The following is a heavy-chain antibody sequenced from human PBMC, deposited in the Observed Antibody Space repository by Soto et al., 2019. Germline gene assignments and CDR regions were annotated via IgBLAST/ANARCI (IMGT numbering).Heavy chain of an antibody. CDR1: GVTCRDYG. D-gene: IGHD3-22*01. Sequence: QRHRRTAAGVTCRDYGGHRIRKATGKGLEWVAVISYDGSNKYYADSVKGRFTISRDNSKNTLYLQMNSLRAEDTAVYYCAFGDSSGYEAFDIWGQGTMVTVSS. CDR2: ISYDGSNK. J-gene: IGHJ3*02. CDR3: AFGDSSGYEAFDI. V-gene: IGHV3-30-3*01.